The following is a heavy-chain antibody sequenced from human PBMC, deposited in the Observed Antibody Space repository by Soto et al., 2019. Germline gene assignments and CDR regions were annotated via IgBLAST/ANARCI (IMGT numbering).Heavy chain of an antibody. CDR3: ARRPRGDYAIDY. CDR1: GGSISSGGYH. CDR2: IYYSGST. Sequence: SETLSLTCIVSGGSISSGGYHWSWIRQHPGKGLEWIGYIYYSGSTYYNPSLKSRVTISVDTSKNQFSLKLSSVTAADTAVYYCARRPRGDYAIDYWGQGTLVTVSS. V-gene: IGHV4-31*03. J-gene: IGHJ4*02. D-gene: IGHD4-17*01.